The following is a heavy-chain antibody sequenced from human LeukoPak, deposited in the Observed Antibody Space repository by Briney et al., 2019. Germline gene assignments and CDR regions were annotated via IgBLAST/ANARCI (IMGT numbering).Heavy chain of an antibody. V-gene: IGHV5-51*01. CDR2: IYPGDSDT. J-gene: IGHJ4*02. D-gene: IGHD6-25*01. CDR3: ARRAASSPWNYFEY. CDR1: GYSFTSYW. Sequence: GESLKISCKGSGYSFTSYWIGWVRQMPGKGLEWMGIIYPGDSDTRYSPSFQGQASISAAKSFSTAYLQWSSLKASDTAMYYCARRAASSPWNYFEYWGQGTLVTVSS.